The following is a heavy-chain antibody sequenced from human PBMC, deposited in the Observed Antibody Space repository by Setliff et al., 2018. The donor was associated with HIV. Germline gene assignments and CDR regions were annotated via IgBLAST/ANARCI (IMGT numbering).Heavy chain of an antibody. CDR3: ARAQSYDILTGYYLSAFDI. D-gene: IGHD3-9*01. CDR1: GFSFSTYA. V-gene: IGHV3-30*04. J-gene: IGHJ3*02. CDR2: IPHDGGRA. Sequence: GGSLRLSCVASGFSFSTYAMHWVRQAPGKGLEWVAVIPHDGGRAYYAASKQGRFTISRDNSKNSLYLQMNSLRAEDTAVYYCARAQSYDILTGYYLSAFDIWGQGTMVTVSS.